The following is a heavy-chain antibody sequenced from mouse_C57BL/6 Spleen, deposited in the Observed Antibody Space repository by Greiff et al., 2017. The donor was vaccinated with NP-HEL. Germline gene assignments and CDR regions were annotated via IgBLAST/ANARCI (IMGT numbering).Heavy chain of an antibody. CDR1: GYTFTSYW. Sequence: VQLKQPGAELVKPGASVKMSCKASGYTFTSYWITWVKQRPGQGLEWIGDIYPGSGSTNYNEKFKSKATLTVDTSSSTAYMQLSSLTSEDSAVYYCARWDYGSSYAMDYWGQGTSVTVSS. CDR3: ARWDYGSSYAMDY. CDR2: IYPGSGST. D-gene: IGHD1-1*01. V-gene: IGHV1-55*01. J-gene: IGHJ4*01.